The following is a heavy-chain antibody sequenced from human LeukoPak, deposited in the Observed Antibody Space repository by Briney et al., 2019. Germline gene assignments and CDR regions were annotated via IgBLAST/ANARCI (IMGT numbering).Heavy chain of an antibody. Sequence: GGSLRLSCAGFGVSFSGHWINWVRQAPGEGVECVATIKYDGSEKYYVDSVKGRFTISRDDAKNSIYLQMNNLRAEDTAVYYCGRRNWFDPWGQGTLVTVSS. D-gene: IGHD1-14*01. CDR3: GRRNWFDP. CDR1: GVSFSGHW. CDR2: IKYDGSEK. V-gene: IGHV3-7*05. J-gene: IGHJ5*02.